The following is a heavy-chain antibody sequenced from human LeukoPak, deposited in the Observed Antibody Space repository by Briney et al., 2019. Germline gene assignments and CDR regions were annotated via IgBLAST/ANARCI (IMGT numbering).Heavy chain of an antibody. D-gene: IGHD3-10*01. V-gene: IGHV3-30*03. CDR1: GFTFSSYG. Sequence: GGSLRLSCAASGFTFSSYGMHWVRQAPGKRLEWVAVISYDGSNKYYADSVKGRFTISRDNSKNTLYLQMNSLRAEDTAVYNCARGYGSGNPYYFDYWGQGTLVTVSS. J-gene: IGHJ4*02. CDR3: ARGYGSGNPYYFDY. CDR2: ISYDGSNK.